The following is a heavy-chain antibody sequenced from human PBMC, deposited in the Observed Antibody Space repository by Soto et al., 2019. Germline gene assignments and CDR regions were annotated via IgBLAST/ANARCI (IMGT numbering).Heavy chain of an antibody. D-gene: IGHD3-22*01. J-gene: IGHJ5*02. V-gene: IGHV1-69*01. CDR2: IIPIIGPA. Sequence: QVQLVQSGAEVKRPGSSVKLSCKASGGTFTYYGISWVRQAPGQGLEWMGGIIPIIGPATYAQKFQGRVTITADQSTITAYMELSSLGSEDTSLYYGARDLGTTIAGPPRRETYGWLDPWGQGTLVTVSS. CDR3: ARDLGTTIAGPPRRETYGWLDP. CDR1: GGTFTYYG.